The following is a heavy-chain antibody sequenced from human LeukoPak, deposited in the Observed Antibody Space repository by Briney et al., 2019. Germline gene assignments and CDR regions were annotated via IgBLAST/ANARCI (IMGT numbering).Heavy chain of an antibody. J-gene: IGHJ4*02. D-gene: IGHD3-10*01. CDR2: INHSGST. V-gene: IGHV4-34*01. CDR3: ARRSNRSGSPLRD. Sequence: SETLSLTCAVYGGSFSGYYWSWIRQPPGKGLEWIGEINHSGSTNYNPSLKSRVTISADTSKNQFSLKLSSVTAADTAVYYCARRSNRSGSPLRDWGQGTLVTVSS. CDR1: GGSFSGYY.